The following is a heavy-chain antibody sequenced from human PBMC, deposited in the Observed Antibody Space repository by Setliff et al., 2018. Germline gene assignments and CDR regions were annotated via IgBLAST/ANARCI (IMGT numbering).Heavy chain of an antibody. CDR3: FGAGTCSY. CDR2: INPHGSEK. Sequence: PGGSLRLSCTASGLSYTNDWVSWVRQAPGKGLEWLASINPHGSEKYYADSVKGRFTISRDNAKTTLFLQMNSLRPEDTAVYYCFGAGTCSYWGQGTLVTVSS. J-gene: IGHJ4*02. D-gene: IGHD3-10*01. V-gene: IGHV3-7*01. CDR1: GLSYTNDW.